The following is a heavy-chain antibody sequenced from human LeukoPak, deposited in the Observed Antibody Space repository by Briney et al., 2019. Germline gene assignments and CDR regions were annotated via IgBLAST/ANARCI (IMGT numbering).Heavy chain of an antibody. CDR3: ARDRSAYDLDY. CDR2: IWYDGSNK. D-gene: IGHD5-12*01. J-gene: IGHJ4*02. Sequence: PGRSLRLSCAASGFTFSSYGMHWVRQAPGKGLEWVAVIWYDGSNKYHADSVKGRFTISRDNSKNTLYLQMSSLRADDTAVYYCARDRSAYDLDYWGQGSLVTVSS. V-gene: IGHV3-33*01. CDR1: GFTFSSYG.